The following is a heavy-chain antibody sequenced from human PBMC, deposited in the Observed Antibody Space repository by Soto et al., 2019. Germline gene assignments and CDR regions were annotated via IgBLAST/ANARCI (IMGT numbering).Heavy chain of an antibody. Sequence: QVQLVQSGAEVKKPGASVKVSCKASGYTFTSYGISWVRPAPGQGLEWMGWISAYNGNTNYAQKIQGRVTVTTDTSTSTAYMELRSLRSDDTAVYYCAREGSSQWLVYNWFDPWGQGTLVTVSS. J-gene: IGHJ5*02. CDR3: AREGSSQWLVYNWFDP. V-gene: IGHV1-18*01. D-gene: IGHD6-19*01. CDR2: ISAYNGNT. CDR1: GYTFTSYG.